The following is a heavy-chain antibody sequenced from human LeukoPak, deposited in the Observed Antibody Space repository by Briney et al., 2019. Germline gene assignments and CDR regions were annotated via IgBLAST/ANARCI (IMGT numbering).Heavy chain of an antibody. J-gene: IGHJ6*03. CDR3: ARTKDPPRPKLLYYYYYYYMDV. CDR1: GDTFTSYA. Sequence: GASVKVSCKASGDTFTSYAISWVRQAPGQGLEWMGGIIANNGKANYAQKFQGRVTITADESTSTAYMELSSLRSDDTAVYYCARTKDPPRPKLLYYYYYYYMDVWGKGTTVTVSS. D-gene: IGHD1-26*01. CDR2: IIANNGKA. V-gene: IGHV1-69*13.